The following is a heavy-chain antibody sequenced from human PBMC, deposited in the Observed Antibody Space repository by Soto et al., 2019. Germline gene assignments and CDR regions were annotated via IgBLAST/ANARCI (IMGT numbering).Heavy chain of an antibody. V-gene: IGHV3-11*01. CDR3: ARSVRQSLTGTPFDY. CDR2: ISTSGSTI. J-gene: IGHJ4*02. Sequence: GGSLRLSCAASGFTFSDYYMAWIRQAPGKGLEWVSYISTSGSTIYYADSVKGRFTISRDNAKNSLYLQMNSLRADDTAVYYCARSVRQSLTGTPFDYWGQGTLVTVSS. CDR1: GFTFSDYY. D-gene: IGHD1-20*01.